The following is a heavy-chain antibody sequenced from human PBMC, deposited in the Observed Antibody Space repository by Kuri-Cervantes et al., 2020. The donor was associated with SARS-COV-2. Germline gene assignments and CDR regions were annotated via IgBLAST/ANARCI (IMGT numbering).Heavy chain of an antibody. D-gene: IGHD6-13*01. Sequence: SQTLSLTCAVSGYSISSGYYWGWIRQPPGKGLEWIGSIYHSGSTYYNPSLKSRVTISVDTSKNQFSLKLSSVTAADTAVYYCARMRIAAAGTGWFDPWGQGTLVTVSS. V-gene: IGHV4-38-2*01. CDR3: ARMRIAAAGTGWFDP. CDR1: GYSISSGYY. J-gene: IGHJ5*02. CDR2: IYHSGST.